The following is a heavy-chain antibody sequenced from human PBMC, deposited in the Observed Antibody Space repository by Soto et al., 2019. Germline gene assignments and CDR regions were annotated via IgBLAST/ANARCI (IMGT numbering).Heavy chain of an antibody. D-gene: IGHD6-6*01. V-gene: IGHV3-33*01. CDR3: ARDFAGGSSPVDY. CDR2: IWYDGSNK. J-gene: IGHJ4*02. CDR1: GFTFSSYG. Sequence: GGSLRLSCAASGFTFSSYGMHWVRQAPGKGLEWVAVIWYDGSNKYYADSVKGRFTISRDNSKNTLYLQMNSLRAEDTAVYYCARDFAGGSSPVDYWGQGTLVTVSS.